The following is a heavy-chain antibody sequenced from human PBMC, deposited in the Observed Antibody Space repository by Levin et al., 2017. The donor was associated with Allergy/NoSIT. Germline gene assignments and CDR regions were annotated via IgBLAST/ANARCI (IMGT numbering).Heavy chain of an antibody. D-gene: IGHD6-6*01. CDR2: ISGSGGST. J-gene: IGHJ4*02. V-gene: IGHV3-23*01. Sequence: AASVKVSCAASGFTFSSYAMSWVRQAPGKGLEWVSAISGSGGSTYYADSVKGRFTISRDNSKNTLYLQMNSLRAEDTAVYYCAKTRPIDYWGQGTLVTVSS. CDR1: GFTFSSYA. CDR3: AKTRPIDY.